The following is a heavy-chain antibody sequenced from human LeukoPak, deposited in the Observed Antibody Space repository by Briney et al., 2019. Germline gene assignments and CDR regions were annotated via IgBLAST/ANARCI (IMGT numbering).Heavy chain of an antibody. CDR1: GFTFSSYE. V-gene: IGHV3-48*03. D-gene: IGHD6-13*01. CDR2: ISSSGSTI. Sequence: GGSLRLSCAASGFTFSSYEMNWVRQAPGKGLEWVSYISSSGSTIYYADSVKGRFTISRDNSKNTLYLQMNSLRAEDTAVYYCAKDRYSSSWSPIDYWGQGTLVTVSS. CDR3: AKDRYSSSWSPIDY. J-gene: IGHJ4*02.